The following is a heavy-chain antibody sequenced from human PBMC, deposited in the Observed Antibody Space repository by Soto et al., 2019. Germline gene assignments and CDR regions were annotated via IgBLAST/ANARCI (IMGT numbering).Heavy chain of an antibody. Sequence: ALRVSSAASGFTFSSYGMHWVLQAPGKGLEWVAVISYDGSNKYYADSVKGRSTISRDNSKNTLYLQMNSLRAEDTAVYYCAKQPRIAVSGFDYWGQGTLVTVSS. D-gene: IGHD6-19*01. CDR2: ISYDGSNK. CDR1: GFTFSSYG. CDR3: AKQPRIAVSGFDY. V-gene: IGHV3-30*18. J-gene: IGHJ4*02.